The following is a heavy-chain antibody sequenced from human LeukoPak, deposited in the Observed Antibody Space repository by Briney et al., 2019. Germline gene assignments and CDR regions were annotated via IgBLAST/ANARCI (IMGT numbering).Heavy chain of an antibody. CDR2: IRYDGSNK. D-gene: IGHD3-22*01. CDR3: AKDYVPGYDSSGYYYNY. CDR1: GFTFSSYG. J-gene: IGHJ4*02. Sequence: PGGSLRLSCAASGFTFSSYGMHWVRQAPGKGLEWVAFIRYDGSNKYCADSVKGRFTISRDNSKNTLYLQMNSLRAEDTAVYYCAKDYVPGYDSSGYYYNYWGQGTLVTVSS. V-gene: IGHV3-30*02.